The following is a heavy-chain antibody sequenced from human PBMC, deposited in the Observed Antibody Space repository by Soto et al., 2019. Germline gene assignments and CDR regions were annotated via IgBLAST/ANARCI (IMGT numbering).Heavy chain of an antibody. D-gene: IGHD2-15*01. Sequence: PGGSLRLSCAASGFTFSSYVLHWVRQAPGTGLEWVAVISYDESNKSYADSVKGRFTISRDNSKNTLYLQMNSLRAEDTAVYYCARGVSGYCSGGSCYYFDYWGQGTLVTVSS. CDR2: ISYDESNK. CDR1: GFTFSSYV. J-gene: IGHJ4*02. V-gene: IGHV3-30-3*01. CDR3: ARGVSGYCSGGSCYYFDY.